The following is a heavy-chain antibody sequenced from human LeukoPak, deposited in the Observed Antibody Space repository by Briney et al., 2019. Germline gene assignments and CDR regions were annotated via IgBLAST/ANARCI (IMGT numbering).Heavy chain of an antibody. CDR2: ISGSGGRT. CDR3: ANAYYYDSRGYDPVDY. D-gene: IGHD3-22*01. CDR1: GFTFSSYA. V-gene: IGHV3-23*01. Sequence: GGSLRLSCAASGFTFSSYAMTWVRQAPGKGLEWVSAISGSGGRTYYAGSVKGRFTISRDNSKNTLYLQLSSLRAEDTAVYYCANAYYYDSRGYDPVDYWGQGTLVTVSS. J-gene: IGHJ4*02.